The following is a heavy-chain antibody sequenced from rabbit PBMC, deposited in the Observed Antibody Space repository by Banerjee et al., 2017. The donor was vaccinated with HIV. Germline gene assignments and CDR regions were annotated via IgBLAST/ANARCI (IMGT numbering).Heavy chain of an antibody. D-gene: IGHD4-2*01. V-gene: IGHV1S43*01. J-gene: IGHJ4*01. CDR3: ARDAGYAGSNL. CDR1: GFDLSSYYY. Sequence: QSLEESGGDLVKPGASLTLTCTASGFDLSSYYYMCWVRQAPGKGLEWIACINSSSGNTVYASWAKGRFTISRSTSLNTVDLKMTSLTAADTATYFCARDAGYAGSNLWGPGTLVTVS. CDR2: INSSSGNT.